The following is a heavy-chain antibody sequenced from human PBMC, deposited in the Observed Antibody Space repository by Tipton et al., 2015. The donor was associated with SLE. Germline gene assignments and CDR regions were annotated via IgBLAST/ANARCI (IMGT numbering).Heavy chain of an antibody. CDR1: GGSISSHY. D-gene: IGHD6-19*01. CDR3: ARAGGRWLVRKYFDY. V-gene: IGHV4-34*01. Sequence: TLSLTCTVSGGSISSHYWSWIRQPPGKGLEWIGEINHSGSTNYNPSLKSRVTISVDTSKNQFSLKLSSVTAADTAVYYCARAGGRWLVRKYFDYWGREPWSPSPQ. CDR2: INHSGST. J-gene: IGHJ4*02.